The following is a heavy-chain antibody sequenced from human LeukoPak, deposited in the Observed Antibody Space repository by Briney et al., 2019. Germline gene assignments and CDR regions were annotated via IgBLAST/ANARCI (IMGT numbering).Heavy chain of an antibody. CDR3: ARRGSSGYYADTFDI. CDR2: IDPSDSYT. D-gene: IGHD3-22*01. V-gene: IGHV5-10-1*01. CDR1: GYSFTSYW. Sequence: GESLKISCKVSGYSFTSYWISWVRQMPGKGLEWMGRIDPSDSYTNYRPSFQGHVTISADKSISTAYLQWSSLQASDTAVYYCARRGSSGYYADTFDIWGRGTMVTVSS. J-gene: IGHJ3*02.